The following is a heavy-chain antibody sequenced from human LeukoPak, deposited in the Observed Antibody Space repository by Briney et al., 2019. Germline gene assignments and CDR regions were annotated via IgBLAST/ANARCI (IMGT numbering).Heavy chain of an antibody. CDR1: GGSISSSSYY. D-gene: IGHD5-18*01. J-gene: IGHJ6*03. CDR3: ARDKGTAMAMGYYYYYMDV. CDR2: IYYSGST. Sequence: PSETLSLTCTVSGGSISSSSYYWGWIRQPPGKGLEWIGSIYYSGSTYYNPSLKSRVTMSVDTSKNQFPLKLSSVTAADTAVYYCARDKGTAMAMGYYYYYMDVWGKGTTVTISS. V-gene: IGHV4-39*06.